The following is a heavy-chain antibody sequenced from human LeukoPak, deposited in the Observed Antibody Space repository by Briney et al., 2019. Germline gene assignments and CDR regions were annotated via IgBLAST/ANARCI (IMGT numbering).Heavy chain of an antibody. Sequence: PSETLSLTCTASGGSISGYYWSWIRQPPGKGLEWIGEINYSGSTNYNPSLKSRVTISVDTSKNQFSLKLSSVTAADTAVYYCGRHRIAAAGIFRAFDIWGQGTMVTVSS. CDR2: INYSGST. CDR3: GRHRIAAAGIFRAFDI. J-gene: IGHJ3*02. D-gene: IGHD6-13*01. V-gene: IGHV4-34*01. CDR1: GGSISGYY.